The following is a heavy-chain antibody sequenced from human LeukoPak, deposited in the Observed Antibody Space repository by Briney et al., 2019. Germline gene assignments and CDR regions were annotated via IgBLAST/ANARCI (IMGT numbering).Heavy chain of an antibody. D-gene: IGHD6-6*01. CDR1: GGSISSYY. CDR2: IYYSGST. Sequence: SETLSLTCTVSGGSISSYYWSWIRQPPGKGLEWIGYIYYSGSTNYNPSLKSRVTISVDTSKSQFSLKLSSVTAADTAVYYCARLETSIAAPIDYWGQGTLVTVSS. V-gene: IGHV4-59*08. J-gene: IGHJ4*02. CDR3: ARLETSIAAPIDY.